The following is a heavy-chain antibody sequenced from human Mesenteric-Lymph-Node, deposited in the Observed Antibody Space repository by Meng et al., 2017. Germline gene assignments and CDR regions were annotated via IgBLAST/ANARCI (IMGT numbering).Heavy chain of an antibody. J-gene: IGHJ5*02. CDR3: ARDYGGNSGWFDP. D-gene: IGHD4-23*01. CDR2: MNPNSGTT. CDR1: GYTLTSYD. Sequence: ASVKVSCKASGYTLTSYDINWVRQATGQGLEWLGWMNPNSGTTGYSQKFRGRVTITRNTSTGTAYMELSSLPSEDTAVYYCARDYGGNSGWFDPWGQGTLVTVSS. V-gene: IGHV1-8*03.